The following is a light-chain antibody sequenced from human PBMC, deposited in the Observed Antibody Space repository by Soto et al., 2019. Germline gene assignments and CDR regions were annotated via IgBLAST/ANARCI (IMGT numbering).Light chain of an antibody. CDR2: GNS. J-gene: IGLJ1*01. CDR3: QSYDSSLSSYV. CDR1: SSNIGAGYD. V-gene: IGLV1-40*01. Sequence: QLVLTQPPSVSGAPGQRVTISCTGSSSNIGAGYDVHWYQQLPGAAPKLLIYGNSNRPSGVPDRFSGSKSGTSASLAITGLQDEDEADYYCQSYDSSLSSYVFGTGTKLTVL.